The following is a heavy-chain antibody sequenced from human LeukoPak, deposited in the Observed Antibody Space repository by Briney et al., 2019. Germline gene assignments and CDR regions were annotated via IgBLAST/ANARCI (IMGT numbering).Heavy chain of an antibody. CDR3: ARDCTGGSCYPPSDGFDI. V-gene: IGHV4-59*02. Sequence: SETLSLTCTVSGGSVSSYYWSWVRQTPGQGLEWIGYVYYGGTTSYSPSLKSRVTIIDRSKNEFSLTLFSVTAADTANFYCARDCTGGSCYPPSDGFDIWGQGTKVTVSS. CDR2: VYYGGTT. D-gene: IGHD2-15*01. J-gene: IGHJ3*02. CDR1: GGSVSSYY.